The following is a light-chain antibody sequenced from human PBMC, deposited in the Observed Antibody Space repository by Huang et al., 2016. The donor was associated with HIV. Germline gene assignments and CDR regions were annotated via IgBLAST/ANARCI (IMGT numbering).Light chain of an antibody. J-gene: IGKJ2*03. V-gene: IGKV3-15*01. Sequence: EIVLTQSPANLAASPGERAALSCRASQSVRSNLAWYQQSPGQSPRLLIYGASTRATCIHARFSGSGSWTEFTLTISSLQSEDFVVYYCQQYNNMNSFGQGTKLEIK. CDR2: GAS. CDR1: QSVRSN. CDR3: QQYNNMNS.